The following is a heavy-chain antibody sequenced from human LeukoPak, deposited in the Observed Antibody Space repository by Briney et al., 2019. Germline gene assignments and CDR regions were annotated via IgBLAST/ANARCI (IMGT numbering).Heavy chain of an antibody. CDR3: ARRAPYYYDSSGYYQNVPYFFDY. CDR2: INHSGST. V-gene: IGHV4-34*01. Sequence: PSETLSLTCAVYGGSFSGYYWSWIRQPPGKGLEWIGEINHSGSTNYNPSLKSRVTISVDTSKNQFSLKLSSVTAADTAVYYCARRAPYYYDSSGYYQNVPYFFDYWGQGTLVTVSS. J-gene: IGHJ4*02. CDR1: GGSFSGYY. D-gene: IGHD3-22*01.